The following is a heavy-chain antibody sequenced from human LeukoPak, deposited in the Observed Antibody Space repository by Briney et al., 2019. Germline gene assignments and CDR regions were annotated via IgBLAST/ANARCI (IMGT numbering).Heavy chain of an antibody. V-gene: IGHV4-31*03. CDR3: ARLYGSGSNYLDY. J-gene: IGHJ4*02. Sequence: SETLSLTCSVSAGSIRSDNYYWSWIRQFPGKGLEWIGYIYYSGSTYYNPSLKSRVTISLDTSKSHFSLNLNSVTAADTAIYYCARLYGSGSNYLDYWGQGTLVTVSS. CDR1: AGSIRSDNYY. D-gene: IGHD3-10*01. CDR2: IYYSGST.